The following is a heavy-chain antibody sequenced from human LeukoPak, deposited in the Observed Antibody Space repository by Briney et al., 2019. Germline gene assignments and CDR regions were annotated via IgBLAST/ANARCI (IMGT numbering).Heavy chain of an antibody. J-gene: IGHJ4*02. D-gene: IGHD5-18*01. CDR3: ARVGTAIGGPGVQFDY. Sequence: SQTLSLTCTVSGGSISSGDYYWSWIRQPPGKGLEWIGYIYYSGSTYYNPSLKSRVTISVDTSKYQFSLKLSSVTAADTAVYYWARVGTAIGGPGVQFDYWGQGTLVTVSS. CDR2: IYYSGST. V-gene: IGHV4-30-4*01. CDR1: GGSISSGDYY.